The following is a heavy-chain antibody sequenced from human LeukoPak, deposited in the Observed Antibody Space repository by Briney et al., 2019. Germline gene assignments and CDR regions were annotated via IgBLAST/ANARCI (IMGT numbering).Heavy chain of an antibody. D-gene: IGHD6-19*01. CDR2: ISYDGSNK. V-gene: IGHV3-30*04. CDR3: AKDGTNLYSSGWAADY. Sequence: PGRSLRLSCAASGFTFSSYAMHWVRQAPGKGLEWVAVISYDGSNKYYADSVKGRFTISRDNSKNTLYLQMNSLRAEDTAVYYCAKDGTNLYSSGWAADYWGQGTLVTVSS. J-gene: IGHJ4*02. CDR1: GFTFSSYA.